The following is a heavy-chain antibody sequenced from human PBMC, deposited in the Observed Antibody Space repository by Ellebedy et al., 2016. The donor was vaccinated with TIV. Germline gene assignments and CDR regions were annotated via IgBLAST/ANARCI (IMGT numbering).Heavy chain of an antibody. V-gene: IGHV3-23*01. J-gene: IGHJ4*02. D-gene: IGHD2-21*02. CDR2: ISGSGGST. CDR1: GFTFSSYA. CDR3: AKALPLCGGHCYPGGY. Sequence: GESLKISCAASGFTFSSYAMSWVRQAPGKGLEWVSAISGSGGSTYYADSVKGRFTISRDNSKNTLYLQMNSLRAEDTAVYYCAKALPLCGGHCYPGGYWGQGTLVTVSS.